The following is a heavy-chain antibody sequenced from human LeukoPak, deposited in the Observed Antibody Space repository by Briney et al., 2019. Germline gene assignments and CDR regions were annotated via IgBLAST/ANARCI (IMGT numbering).Heavy chain of an antibody. CDR1: GGSISSGGSS. J-gene: IGHJ6*03. CDR3: ARRGYMDV. CDR2: IYYSGST. Sequence: SETLSLTCTVSGGSISSGGSSWSWIRQHPGKGLEWIGYIYYSGSTNYNPSLKSRVTISVDTSKNQFSLKLSSVTAADTAVYYCARRGYMDVWGKGTTVTVSS. V-gene: IGHV4-61*08. D-gene: IGHD3-10*01.